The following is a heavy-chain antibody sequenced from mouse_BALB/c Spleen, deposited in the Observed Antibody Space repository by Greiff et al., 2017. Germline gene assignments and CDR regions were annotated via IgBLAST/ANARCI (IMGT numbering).Heavy chain of an antibody. D-gene: IGHD2-4*01. V-gene: IGHV3-8*02. CDR2: ISYSGST. CDR1: GDSITSCY. CDR3: ARYDYDEGYAMDY. J-gene: IGHJ4*01. Sequence: VQLKESGPSLVKPSQTLSLTCSVTGDSITSCYWNWIRKFPGNKLEYMGYISYSGSTYYNPSLKSRISITRDTSKNQYYLQLNSVTTEDTATYYCARYDYDEGYAMDYWGQGTSVTVSS.